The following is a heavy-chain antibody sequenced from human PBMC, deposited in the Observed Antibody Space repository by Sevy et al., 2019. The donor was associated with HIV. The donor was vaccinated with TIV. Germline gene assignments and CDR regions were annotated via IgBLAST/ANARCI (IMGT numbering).Heavy chain of an antibody. CDR1: GFTISDYF. V-gene: IGHV3-11*01. D-gene: IGHD4-17*01. CDR3: ARDHVKDGDLGDYYYSAMDV. J-gene: IGHJ6*02. Sequence: GGSLRLSCAAAGFTISDYFMTWIRQAPGKGLEWVSYISSSGDTIYYAASVKGRFTISRDNARNSLYLQMNSLRAEDTAVYYCARDHVKDGDLGDYYYSAMDVWGQGTTVTVSS. CDR2: ISSSGDTI.